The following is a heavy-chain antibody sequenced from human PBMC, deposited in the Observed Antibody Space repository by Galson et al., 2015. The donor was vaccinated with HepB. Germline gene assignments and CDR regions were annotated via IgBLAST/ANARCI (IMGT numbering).Heavy chain of an antibody. V-gene: IGHV4-39*01. D-gene: IGHD6-13*01. CDR3: ARRPYSSSPLNWFDP. CDR1: GGSISSSSYF. CDR2: IYYSGST. J-gene: IGHJ5*02. Sequence: SETLSLTCTVSGGSISSSSYFWGWIRQPPGKGLEWIGSIYYSGSTYYNPSLKSRVTISVDTSKNQFSLKLSSVTAADTAVYYCARRPYSSSPLNWFDPWGQGTLVTVSS.